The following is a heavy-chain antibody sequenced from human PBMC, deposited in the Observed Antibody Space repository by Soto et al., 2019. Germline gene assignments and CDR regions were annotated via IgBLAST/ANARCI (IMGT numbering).Heavy chain of an antibody. CDR1: GFTFRSYA. Sequence: EVQLLESGGGLLQPGGSLRLSCAASGFTFRSYAMSWVRLAPGKGLEWVSGINSNGGRTYYANPVKGRFAISRDSSKNMLYLQMNSLRAEDTALYYCAKDNGPPGTTDWYFDVWGRGTLVSVSS. J-gene: IGHJ2*01. CDR2: INSNGGRT. CDR3: AKDNGPPGTTDWYFDV. V-gene: IGHV3-23*01. D-gene: IGHD2-8*01.